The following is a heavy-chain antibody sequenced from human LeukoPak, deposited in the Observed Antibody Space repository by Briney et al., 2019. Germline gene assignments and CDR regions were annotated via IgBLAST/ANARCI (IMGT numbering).Heavy chain of an antibody. CDR2: INYSGTT. CDR3: ATGQYCSGNRCYSGTFDI. Sequence: PETLSLSCTLPGGSITSYYRSWIREPPEKRQECIGYINYSGTTNYNPSLKSRVTMSVDTSKNQFSLKLTSVTAADTAVYYCATGQYCSGNRCYSGTFDIWGQGTMVSVSS. V-gene: IGHV4-59*01. CDR1: GGSITSYY. J-gene: IGHJ3*02. D-gene: IGHD2-15*01.